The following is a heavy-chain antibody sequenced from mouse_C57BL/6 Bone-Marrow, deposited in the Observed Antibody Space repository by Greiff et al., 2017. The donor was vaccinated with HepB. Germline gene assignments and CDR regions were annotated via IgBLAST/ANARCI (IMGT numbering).Heavy chain of an antibody. J-gene: IGHJ4*01. D-gene: IGHD1-1*01. V-gene: IGHV1-54*01. CDR1: GYAFTNYL. Sequence: VQLQQSGAELVRPGTSVKVSCKASGYAFTNYLIEWVKQRPGQGLEWIGVINPGSGGTNYNEKFKGKATLTADKSSSTAYMQLSSLTSEDSAVYFCARRPTFYYGSSYAMDYWGQGTSVTVSS. CDR3: ARRPTFYYGSSYAMDY. CDR2: INPGSGGT.